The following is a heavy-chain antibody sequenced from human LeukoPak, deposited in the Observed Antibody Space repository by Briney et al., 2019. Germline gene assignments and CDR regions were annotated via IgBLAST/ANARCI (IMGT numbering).Heavy chain of an antibody. CDR2: IYTSGST. D-gene: IGHD2-2*01. J-gene: IGHJ5*02. Sequence: SETLSLTCTVSGGSISSSSYYWSWIRQPAGKGLEWIGRIYTSGSTNYNPSLKSRVTISVDTSKNQFSLKLSSVTAADTAVYYCAREGVVVPAAAHWFDPWGQGTLVTVSS. CDR1: GGSISSSSYY. V-gene: IGHV4-61*02. CDR3: AREGVVVPAAAHWFDP.